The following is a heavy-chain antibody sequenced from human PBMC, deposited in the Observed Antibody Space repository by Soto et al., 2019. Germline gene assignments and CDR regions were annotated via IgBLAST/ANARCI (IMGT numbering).Heavy chain of an antibody. D-gene: IGHD3-3*01. CDR3: ARVFGAGNFYFHYGMDV. CDR1: GFTFSSYW. CDR2: INFDGSGT. Sequence: VGSLRLSCAGSGFTFSSYWMYWVRQAPGKGLVWLSRINFDGSGTSYADSVKGRFTISRDNTKNTLYLQMNSLRAEDTAVYYCARVFGAGNFYFHYGMDVWGQGTTVTVSS. J-gene: IGHJ6*02. V-gene: IGHV3-74*01.